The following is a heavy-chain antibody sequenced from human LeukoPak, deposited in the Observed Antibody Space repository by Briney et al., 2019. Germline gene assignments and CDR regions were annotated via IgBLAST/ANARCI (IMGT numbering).Heavy chain of an antibody. CDR1: GFTFHDYG. CDR3: ARGGDRAPFDY. Sequence: PGGSLRLSCAASGFTFHDYGVSWVRQAPGKGLEWVSGINWNGGSTGYADSVKGRFTISRDNAKNSLYLQMNSLRAEDTALYHCARGGDRAPFDYWGQGTLVTVSS. D-gene: IGHD3-16*01. J-gene: IGHJ4*02. CDR2: INWNGGST. V-gene: IGHV3-20*01.